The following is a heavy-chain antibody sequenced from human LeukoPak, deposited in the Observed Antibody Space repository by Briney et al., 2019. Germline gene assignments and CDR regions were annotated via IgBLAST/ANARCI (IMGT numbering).Heavy chain of an antibody. Sequence: GGSLRLSCAASGFTFSSYEMNWVRQAPGKGLEWVSYISSSGSTIYYADSVKGRFTITRDNAKNSLYLQMNSLRAEDTAVYYCARDPYYGDYVVWGQGTLVTVSS. CDR2: ISSSGSTI. V-gene: IGHV3-48*03. CDR3: ARDPYYGDYVV. CDR1: GFTFSSYE. J-gene: IGHJ4*02. D-gene: IGHD4-17*01.